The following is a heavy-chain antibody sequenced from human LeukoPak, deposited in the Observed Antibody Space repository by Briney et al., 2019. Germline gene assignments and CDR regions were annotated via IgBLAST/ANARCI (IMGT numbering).Heavy chain of an antibody. D-gene: IGHD2-21*02. CDR3: ARGLTQIPRLATGLGH. V-gene: IGHV3-33*01. CDR2: IWYDGGNK. Sequence: SGGSLRLSCAASGFSFSSYAMHWVRQAPGKGLEWVAVIWYDGGNKYYADSVKGRFTISRDSSKNTLYLEMNSLRAEDTAVYYCARGLTQIPRLATGLGHWGQGTLVTVSS. CDR1: GFSFSSYA. J-gene: IGHJ4*02.